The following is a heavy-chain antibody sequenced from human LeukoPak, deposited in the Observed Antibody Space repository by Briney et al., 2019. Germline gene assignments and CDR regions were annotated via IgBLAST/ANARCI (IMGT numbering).Heavy chain of an antibody. CDR2: ISSSATVI. CDR3: ARGILTGNYLWYFDL. Sequence: GGSLRLSCTASGFNFSNYEMNWVRQAPGKGLEWVSYISSSATVIYYADSVQGRFSISRDDARNSLFLQMNSLRAEDTAVYYCARGILTGNYLWYFDLWGRGTLVTVSS. V-gene: IGHV3-48*03. J-gene: IGHJ2*01. D-gene: IGHD3-9*01. CDR1: GFNFSNYE.